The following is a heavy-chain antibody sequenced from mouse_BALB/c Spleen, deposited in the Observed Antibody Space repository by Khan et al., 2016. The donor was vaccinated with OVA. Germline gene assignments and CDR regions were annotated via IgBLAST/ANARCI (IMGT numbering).Heavy chain of an antibody. V-gene: IGHV1-61*01. D-gene: IGHD2-2*01. CDR1: GYTFTSYW. J-gene: IGHJ3*01. Sequence: QVQLQQSGAELVRPGASVKLSCKASGYTFTSYWMNWVKQRPGHGLEWIGKINPSDSETHYNQMFKDKATLPVDKSSSPAYMQLSSLTSEDSAVYFCARREKYGYDPSWFAYWGQGTLVTVSA. CDR2: INPSDSET. CDR3: ARREKYGYDPSWFAY.